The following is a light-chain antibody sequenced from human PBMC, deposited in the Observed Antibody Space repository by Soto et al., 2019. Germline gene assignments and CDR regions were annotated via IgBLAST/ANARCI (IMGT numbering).Light chain of an antibody. Sequence: QSVLTQPPSVSGAPGQRVNISRTGSSSNIGAGYDVHWYQQLPGTAPKLLIYGNSNRPSGVPDRFSGSKSGTSASLAITGLQAEDEADYYCQSYDSSLSGYVFGTGTKSPS. V-gene: IGLV1-40*01. CDR2: GNS. J-gene: IGLJ1*01. CDR3: QSYDSSLSGYV. CDR1: SSNIGAGYD.